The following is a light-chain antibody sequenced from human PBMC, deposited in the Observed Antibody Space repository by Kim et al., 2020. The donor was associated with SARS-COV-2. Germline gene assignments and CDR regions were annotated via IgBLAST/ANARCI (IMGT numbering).Light chain of an antibody. CDR1: QDITNF. Sequence: DIQMTQSPTYLSASVGDRVTINCQASQDITNFLNWYQQKHGEAPKLLIYDVSNLEKGVPPRFSGSGSGTDFTLTISSLQPEDIATYYCQQYDYYRTFGPGTKVDIK. J-gene: IGKJ3*01. CDR3: QQYDYYRT. CDR2: DVS. V-gene: IGKV1-33*01.